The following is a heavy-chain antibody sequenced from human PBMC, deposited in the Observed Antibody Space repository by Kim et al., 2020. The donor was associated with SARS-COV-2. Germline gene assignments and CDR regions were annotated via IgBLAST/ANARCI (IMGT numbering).Heavy chain of an antibody. CDR3: AGGYGSGF. J-gene: IGHJ1*01. Sequence: FGTANYAQKFQGRVTITADKSTSTAYMELSSLRSEDTAVYYCAGGYGSGFWGQGTLVTVSS. CDR2: FGTA. D-gene: IGHD3-10*01. V-gene: IGHV1-69*06.